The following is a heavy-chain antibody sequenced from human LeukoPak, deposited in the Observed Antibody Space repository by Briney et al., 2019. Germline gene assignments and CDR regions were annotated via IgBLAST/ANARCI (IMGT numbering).Heavy chain of an antibody. CDR3: AKDSAVSGSYPDASDI. CDR1: GFTFSSYA. D-gene: IGHD1-26*01. J-gene: IGHJ3*02. CDR2: ISYDGSNK. Sequence: PGGSLRLSCAASGFTFSSYAMHWVRQAPGKGLEWVAVISYDGSNKYYADSVKGRFTLSRDNSKNTLYLQMNSLRAEDTAVYYCAKDSAVSGSYPDASDIWGQGIMVTVSS. V-gene: IGHV3-30-3*01.